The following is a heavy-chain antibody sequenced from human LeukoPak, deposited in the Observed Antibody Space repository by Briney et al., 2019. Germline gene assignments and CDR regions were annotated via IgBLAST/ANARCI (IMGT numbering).Heavy chain of an antibody. J-gene: IGHJ4*02. V-gene: IGHV3-74*01. Sequence: PGGSLRLSCAASGFTFSNYWMHWVRQAPGKGLVWVSRIISDGSSTNYADSVKGRFTISRDNAKDTLYLQMNSLRAEDTAVYYCARGSSGFDYWGQGTLVTVSS. CDR3: ARGSSGFDY. CDR2: IISDGSST. CDR1: GFTFSNYW. D-gene: IGHD3-22*01.